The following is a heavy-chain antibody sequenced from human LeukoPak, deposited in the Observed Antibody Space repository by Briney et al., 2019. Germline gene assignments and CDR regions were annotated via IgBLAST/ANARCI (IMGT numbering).Heavy chain of an antibody. J-gene: IGHJ6*04. CDR2: IVVGSGNT. D-gene: IGHD5-18*01. CDR3: AGGYSYGLYGMDV. Sequence: GTSVKVSCKASGFTFTSSAVQWVRQARGQRLEWIGWIVVGSGNTNYAQKLQERVTITRDMSTSTAYMELSSLRSEDTAVYYCAGGYSYGLYGMDVWGKGTTVTVSS. CDR1: GFTFTSSA. V-gene: IGHV1-58*01.